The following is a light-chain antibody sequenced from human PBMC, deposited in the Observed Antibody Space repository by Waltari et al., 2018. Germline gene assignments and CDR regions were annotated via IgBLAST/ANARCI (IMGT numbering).Light chain of an antibody. Sequence: EIVMTQSPATLSVSPGERATLSCRARQSVSSNLAWYQQKPGQAPRLLIYGASTRATGIPARVSGSVSVTEFTRTISSLQSEEFAVYYGQQYNNGPPRTFGGGTKVESK. CDR2: GAS. V-gene: IGKV3-15*01. CDR3: QQYNNGPPRT. CDR1: QSVSSN. J-gene: IGKJ4*01.